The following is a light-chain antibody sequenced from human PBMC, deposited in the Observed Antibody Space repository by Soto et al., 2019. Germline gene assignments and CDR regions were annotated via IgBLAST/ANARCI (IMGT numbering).Light chain of an antibody. J-gene: IGKJ1*01. CDR2: DVS. CDR1: QSVRGS. V-gene: IGKV1-5*01. CDR3: QQFYMGWT. Sequence: DIQMTQSPSTLSASVGDRVPITCRASQSVRGSLAWYQQQPGKAPKLLIYDVSNLESGVPSRFSAFGSGTEFTLSISSLQPDDFGTYYCQQFYMGWTFGQGTRVDLK.